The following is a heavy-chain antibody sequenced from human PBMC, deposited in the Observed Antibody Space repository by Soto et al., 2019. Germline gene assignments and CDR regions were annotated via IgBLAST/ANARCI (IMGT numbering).Heavy chain of an antibody. D-gene: IGHD4-17*01. J-gene: IGHJ5*02. CDR1: GFTFSSYS. Sequence: GGSLRLSCAASGFTFSSYSMNWVRQAPGKGLEWVSSISSSSSYIYYADSVKGRFTISRDNAKNSLYLQMNSLRAEDTAVYYCARENGDSPYNWFDPWGQGTLVTVSS. V-gene: IGHV3-21*01. CDR2: ISSSSSYI. CDR3: ARENGDSPYNWFDP.